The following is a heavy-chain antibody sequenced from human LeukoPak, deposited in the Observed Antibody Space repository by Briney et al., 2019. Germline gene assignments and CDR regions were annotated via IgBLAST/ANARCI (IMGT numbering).Heavy chain of an antibody. CDR2: LSGSGGGT. Sequence: GGSLRLSCAVSGLTLSNYGMSWDRQAPGKGLEWVAGLSGSGGGTNYVDSVQGRFTISRDNPKNTLYLQMNSLRAEDTAVYFCAKRGVVIRVFLVGFHKEAYYFDSWGQGALVTVSS. CDR3: AKRGVVIRVFLVGFHKEAYYFDS. J-gene: IGHJ4*02. D-gene: IGHD3-10*01. V-gene: IGHV3-23*01. CDR1: GLTLSNYG.